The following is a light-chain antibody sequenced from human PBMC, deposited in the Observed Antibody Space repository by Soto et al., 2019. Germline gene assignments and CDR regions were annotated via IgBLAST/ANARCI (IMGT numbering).Light chain of an antibody. CDR3: CSYAGSRTYV. Sequence: QCVLTQPASVCGPPGQSIVISCNRSSSDVGSYDLVSWYLQYPGKAPKVIIFEGTKRPSGVSDRFSGSKSGNTASLTISGLQTEDEADYYCCSYAGSRTYVFGPGTKLTVL. CDR2: EGT. V-gene: IGLV2-23*01. CDR1: SSDVGSYDL. J-gene: IGLJ1*01.